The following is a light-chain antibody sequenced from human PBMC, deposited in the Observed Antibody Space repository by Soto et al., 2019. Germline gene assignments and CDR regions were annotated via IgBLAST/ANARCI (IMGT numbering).Light chain of an antibody. CDR1: QSISNY. J-gene: IGKJ1*01. CDR2: AAS. Sequence: IQMTQSPSSLCASFGDRVSITCRASQSISNYLNWYQQKPGKAPKLLIYAASSLQSGVPSRFSGSGSGTDFTLTISSLQPEDFATYYCLQDYNYPRTFGQGTKVDIK. CDR3: LQDYNYPRT. V-gene: IGKV1-6*01.